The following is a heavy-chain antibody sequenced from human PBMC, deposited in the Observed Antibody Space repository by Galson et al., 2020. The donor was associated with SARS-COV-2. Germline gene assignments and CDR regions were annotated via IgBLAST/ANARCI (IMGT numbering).Heavy chain of an antibody. Sequence: SETLSLTCTVSGGSISSYYWSWIRQPPGKGLEWIGYIYYSGSTNYNPSLKSRVTISVDTSKNQFSLKLSSVTAADTAVYYCASSSKYNSYYDFWSGPGWFDPWGQGTLVTVSS. CDR1: GGSISSYY. D-gene: IGHD3-3*01. J-gene: IGHJ5*02. V-gene: IGHV4-59*01. CDR2: IYYSGST. CDR3: ASSSKYNSYYDFWSGPGWFDP.